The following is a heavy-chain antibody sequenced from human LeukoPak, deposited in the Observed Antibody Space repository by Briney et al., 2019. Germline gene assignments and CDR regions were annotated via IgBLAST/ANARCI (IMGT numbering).Heavy chain of an antibody. V-gene: IGHV3-66*01. CDR1: GFTVSGTY. CDR2: IYRSGRT. D-gene: IGHD2-2*01. J-gene: IGHJ3*02. Sequence: GSLRLSCAASGFTVSGTYMTWVRQAPGKGLEWVSLIYRSGRTYYADSVKGRFTISRDNSKNTLYLQMNSLRAEDTAVYYCARGTSFVPGANSNDAFDIWGQGTMVTVSS. CDR3: ARGTSFVPGANSNDAFDI.